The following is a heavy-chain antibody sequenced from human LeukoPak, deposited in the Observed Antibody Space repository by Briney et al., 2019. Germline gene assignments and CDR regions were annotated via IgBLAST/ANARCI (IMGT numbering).Heavy chain of an antibody. CDR3: VKAYCTTTSRYSDY. CDR1: GFTFSSYP. V-gene: IGHV3-64D*06. D-gene: IGHD2-2*01. Sequence: GGSLRLSCLASGFTFSSYPMYWVRQAPGKGLEYVSFISINGGSTLYADSVKGRFTISRDNSKNTLYLQMSSLRAEDTAVYYCVKAYCTTTSRYSDYWGQGTLVTVSS. J-gene: IGHJ4*02. CDR2: ISINGGST.